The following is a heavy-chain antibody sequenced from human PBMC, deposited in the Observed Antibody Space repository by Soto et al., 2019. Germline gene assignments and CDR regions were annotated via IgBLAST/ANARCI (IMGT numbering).Heavy chain of an antibody. V-gene: IGHV1-69*13. J-gene: IGHJ4*02. D-gene: IGHD3-22*01. CDR2: IIPIFGTA. Sequence: SVKVSCKASGGTFSSYAISWVRQAPGQGLEWMGGIIPIFGTANYAQKFQGRVTITADESTSTAYMELSSLRSEDTAVYYCARVYYYDSSGYSLTAPFDYWGQGTLVTVSS. CDR1: GGTFSSYA. CDR3: ARVYYYDSSGYSLTAPFDY.